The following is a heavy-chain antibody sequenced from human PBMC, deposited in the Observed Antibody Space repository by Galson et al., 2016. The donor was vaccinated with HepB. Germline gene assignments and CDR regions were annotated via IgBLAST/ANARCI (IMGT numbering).Heavy chain of an antibody. D-gene: IGHD3-9*01. CDR3: ARGYYDNSFGY. Sequence: SLRLSCAASGFTFTSYSMSWVRRAPGKGLEWVSFIGGFSSPVYYADSVKGRFTISRDNDRTSLYLQMSSLRDEDTAVYYCARGYYDNSFGYLRQGALVTVSS. CDR1: GFTFTSYS. CDR2: IGGFSSPV. J-gene: IGHJ4*02. V-gene: IGHV3-48*02.